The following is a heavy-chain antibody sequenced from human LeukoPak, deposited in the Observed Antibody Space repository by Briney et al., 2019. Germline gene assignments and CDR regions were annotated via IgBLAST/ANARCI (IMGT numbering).Heavy chain of an antibody. J-gene: IGHJ4*02. CDR1: GYTFTSYA. CDR3: AKRGGTLYSGYDWGSFDY. D-gene: IGHD5-12*01. CDR2: INAGNGNT. Sequence: ASVKVSCKASGYTFTSYAMHWVRQAPGQGLEWMGWINAGNGNTKYSQKFQGRVTITRDTSASTAYMELSSLRSEDTALYYCAKRGGTLYSGYDWGSFDYWGQGTLVTVSS. V-gene: IGHV1-3*01.